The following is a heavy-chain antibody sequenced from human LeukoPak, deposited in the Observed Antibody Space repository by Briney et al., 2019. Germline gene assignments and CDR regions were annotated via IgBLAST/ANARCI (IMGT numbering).Heavy chain of an antibody. CDR2: ISPYNGNT. V-gene: IGHV1-18*01. CDR1: GYTFACYG. D-gene: IGHD2-8*01. J-gene: IGHJ3*02. CDR3: ARVVHVGNDAFDI. Sequence: GASVKVSCKTSGYTFACYGLSWVRQAPGQGLEWMGWISPYNGNTNYAQKFQGRVTMTTDTSTNTGYMELRSLRSDDTAVYYCARVVHVGNDAFDIWGQGTMITVSS.